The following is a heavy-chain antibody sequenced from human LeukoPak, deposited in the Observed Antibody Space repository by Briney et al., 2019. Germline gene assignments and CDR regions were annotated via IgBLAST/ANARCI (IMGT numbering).Heavy chain of an antibody. Sequence: SVKVSCKASGYTFTDYYMHWVRQAPGQGLEWMGRINPNSGGTNYAQKFQGRVTMTRDTSISTVYMELSRLRSDDTAVYYCARVGYYESSGYYEYWGQGTLVTVSS. CDR1: GYTFTDYY. V-gene: IGHV1-2*06. CDR3: ARVGYYESSGYYEY. D-gene: IGHD3-22*01. J-gene: IGHJ4*02. CDR2: INPNSGGT.